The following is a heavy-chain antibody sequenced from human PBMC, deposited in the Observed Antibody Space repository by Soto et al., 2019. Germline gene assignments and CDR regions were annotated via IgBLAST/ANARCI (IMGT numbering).Heavy chain of an antibody. J-gene: IGHJ4*02. CDR1: GFTFSSYG. V-gene: IGHV3-30*18. Sequence: GGSLRLSCAASGFTFSSYGMHWVRQAPGKGLEWVAVISYDGSNKYYADSVKGRFTISRDNSKNTLYLQMNSLRAEDTAVYYCAKGDSSGWYLDYKLVDYWGQGTLVTVSS. CDR3: AKGDSSGWYLDYKLVDY. D-gene: IGHD6-19*01. CDR2: ISYDGSNK.